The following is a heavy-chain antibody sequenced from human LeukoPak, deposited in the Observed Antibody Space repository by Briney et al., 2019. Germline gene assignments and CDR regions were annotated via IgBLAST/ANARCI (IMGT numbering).Heavy chain of an antibody. Sequence: ASVTVSCKASGYTFTDYYVHWVRQAPGQGFEWMGWSNPKSGGTNYAQGFQGRVTMTGDTSISTVYMELRRLRVDDTAVYYCARDFDTSGYYAGHWGQGTLVTVSS. D-gene: IGHD3-22*01. CDR1: GYTFTDYY. J-gene: IGHJ4*02. V-gene: IGHV1-2*02. CDR3: ARDFDTSGYYAGH. CDR2: SNPKSGGT.